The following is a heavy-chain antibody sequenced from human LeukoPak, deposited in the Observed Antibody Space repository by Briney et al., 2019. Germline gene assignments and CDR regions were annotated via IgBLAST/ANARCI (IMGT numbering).Heavy chain of an antibody. CDR3: ARAVPTRNYFDY. V-gene: IGHV4-34*01. CDR2: INHSGST. J-gene: IGHJ4*02. Sequence: PWETLSLTCAVYGGSFSGYYWSWIRQPPGKGLEWIGEINHSGSTNYNPSLKSRVTISVDTSKNQFSLKLSSVTAADTAVYYCARAVPTRNYFDYWGQGTLVTVSS. CDR1: GGSFSGYY. D-gene: IGHD1-1*01.